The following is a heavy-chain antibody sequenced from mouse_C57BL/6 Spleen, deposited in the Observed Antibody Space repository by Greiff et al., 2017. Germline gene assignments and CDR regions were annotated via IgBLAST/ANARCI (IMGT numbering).Heavy chain of an antibody. CDR3: ARWDWDGGAMDY. CDR1: GYAFSSSW. D-gene: IGHD4-1*01. V-gene: IGHV1-82*01. J-gene: IGHJ4*01. CDR2: IYPGDGAT. Sequence: VQLQQSGPELVKPGASVKISCKASGYAFSSSWMNWVKQRPGKGLEWSGRIYPGDGATNYNGKFKGKATLTADKSSSTAYMQLSSLTSEDSAVYFCARWDWDGGAMDYWGQGTSVTVSA.